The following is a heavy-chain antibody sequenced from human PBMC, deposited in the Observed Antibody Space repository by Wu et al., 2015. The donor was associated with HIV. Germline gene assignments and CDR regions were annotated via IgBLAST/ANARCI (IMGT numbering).Heavy chain of an antibody. Sequence: QVRLFQSPDEVKKPGASVRVSCQASGYNFASYGINWVRQTPGQGLEWMGYISGYKGNINETRGRLTLNHRTHHKHSGYMENLRNLRPDDSGTYFCAKGSPPSGRFFFIFGLWGERDDGRRL. CDR2: ISGYKGNI. CDR1: GYNFASYG. CDR3: AKGSPPSGRFFFIFGL. V-gene: IGHV1-18*01. J-gene: IGHJ6*03. D-gene: IGHD3-9*01.